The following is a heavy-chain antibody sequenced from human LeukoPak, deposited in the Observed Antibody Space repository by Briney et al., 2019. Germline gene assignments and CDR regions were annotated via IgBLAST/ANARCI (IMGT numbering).Heavy chain of an antibody. D-gene: IGHD1-26*01. CDR1: GGSISSYY. Sequence: SETLSLTCTVSGGSISSYYWSWIRQPPGKGLEWIGYIYYSGSTNYNPSLKSRVTISVDTSKNQFSLRLSSVAAADTAVYYCARHSGSYSGYYYYMDVWGKGTTVTVSS. V-gene: IGHV4-59*08. J-gene: IGHJ6*03. CDR3: ARHSGSYSGYYYYMDV. CDR2: IYYSGST.